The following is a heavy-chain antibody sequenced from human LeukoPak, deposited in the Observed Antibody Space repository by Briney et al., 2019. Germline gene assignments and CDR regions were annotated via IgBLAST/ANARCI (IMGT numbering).Heavy chain of an antibody. Sequence: GSVKVSCKASGYTFTRYDINWVGQSTGQGLEWMGWMNPNSSNTGYAPKFQRRVTMTRNTSISTAYMELSSLRSEDTAVYYCARGTNWFDPWGQGTLVTVSS. V-gene: IGHV1-8*01. CDR1: GYTFTRYD. J-gene: IGHJ5*02. CDR3: ARGTNWFDP. CDR2: MNPNSSNT.